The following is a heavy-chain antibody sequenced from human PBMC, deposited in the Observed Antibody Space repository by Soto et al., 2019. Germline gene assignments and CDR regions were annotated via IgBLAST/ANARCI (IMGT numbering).Heavy chain of an antibody. D-gene: IGHD3-22*01. CDR2: IVVGSGNT. V-gene: IGHV1-58*01. J-gene: IGHJ4*02. Sequence: SVKVCCRASGFNFITTAVQWVREARGQRREWIGWIVVGSGNTNYAQNCQERVTITRDMSTSTAYLDVSSLRSEDTAVYYCAADPYYYDSSDYYSFDQWGQGTLVTVSS. CDR3: AADPYYYDSSDYYSFDQ. CDR1: GFNFITTA.